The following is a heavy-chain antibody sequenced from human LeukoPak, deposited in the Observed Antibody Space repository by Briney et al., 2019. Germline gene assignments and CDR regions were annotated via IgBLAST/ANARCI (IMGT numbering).Heavy chain of an antibody. J-gene: IGHJ5*02. V-gene: IGHV4-39*01. Sequence: PSQTLSLTCTVSGGSISSSSYYWGWIRQPPGKGLEWIGSIYYSGSTYYNPSLKSRVTISVDTSKNQFSLKLSSVTAADTAVYYCARHRDIVVVPADNWFDPWGQGTLVTVSS. D-gene: IGHD2-2*01. CDR1: GGSISSSSYY. CDR3: ARHRDIVVVPADNWFDP. CDR2: IYYSGST.